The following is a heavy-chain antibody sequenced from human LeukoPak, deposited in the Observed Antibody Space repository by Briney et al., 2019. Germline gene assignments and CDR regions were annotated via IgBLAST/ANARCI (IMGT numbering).Heavy chain of an antibody. CDR3: AKGAPYCTNGVCYTGGYYGMDV. D-gene: IGHD2-8*01. J-gene: IGHJ6*02. V-gene: IGHV3-48*01. CDR1: GFTLSSHN. Sequence: GGSLRLSCVASGFTLSSHNINWVRQAPGKGLEWVSHISSSGSITYYGDSVKGRITISRDNAKNSVSLYMNSLRAEDSAVYYCAKGAPYCTNGVCYTGGYYGMDVWGQGTTVTVSS. CDR2: ISSSGSIT.